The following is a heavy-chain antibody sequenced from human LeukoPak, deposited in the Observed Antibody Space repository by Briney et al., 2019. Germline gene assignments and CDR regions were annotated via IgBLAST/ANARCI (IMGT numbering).Heavy chain of an antibody. Sequence: GGSLRLSCAASGFTFSSYGMHWVRQAPGKGLEWVAFIRYDGSNKYYADSVEGRFTISRDNSKNTLYLQMNSLRAEDTAVYYCAKGVAGNGVLLDYWGQGTLVTVSS. D-gene: IGHD6-19*01. CDR1: GFTFSSYG. CDR3: AKGVAGNGVLLDY. V-gene: IGHV3-30*02. J-gene: IGHJ4*02. CDR2: IRYDGSNK.